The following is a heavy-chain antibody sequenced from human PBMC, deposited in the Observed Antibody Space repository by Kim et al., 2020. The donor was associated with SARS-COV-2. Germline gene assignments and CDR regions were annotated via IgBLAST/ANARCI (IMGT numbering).Heavy chain of an antibody. Sequence: GGSLRLSCAASGFTFSNAWMSWVRQAPGKGLEWVGRIKSKTDGGTTDYAAPVKGRFTISRDDSKNTLYLQMNSLKTEDTAVYYCTTDGVGATSLSLYYYGMDVWGQGTTVTVSS. CDR3: TTDGVGATSLSLYYYGMDV. J-gene: IGHJ6*02. D-gene: IGHD1-26*01. CDR1: GFTFSNAW. CDR2: IKSKTDGGTT. V-gene: IGHV3-15*01.